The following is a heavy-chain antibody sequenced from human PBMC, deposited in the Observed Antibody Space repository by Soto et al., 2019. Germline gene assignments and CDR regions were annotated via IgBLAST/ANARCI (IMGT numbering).Heavy chain of an antibody. CDR3: AKEGETTVTWYYFDY. CDR2: ISDSGTTT. V-gene: IGHV3-23*01. CDR1: GFTFSNFG. D-gene: IGHD4-17*01. J-gene: IGHJ4*02. Sequence: EVQLLESGGGLVQPGGSLRLSCAASGFTFSNFGMNWVRRAPGKGLEWVSVISDSGTTTFHADSVKGRFTVSRDNSKNTLYLQMNSLRAEDTAVYYCAKEGETTVTWYYFDYWGQGTLVTVSS.